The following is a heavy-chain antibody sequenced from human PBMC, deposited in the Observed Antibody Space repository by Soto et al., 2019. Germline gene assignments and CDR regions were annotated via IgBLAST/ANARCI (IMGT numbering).Heavy chain of an antibody. D-gene: IGHD1-1*01. Sequence: QVNLVQSGAEVRKPGASVKVSCKGSGYTFTSYGIAWVRQAPGQGLEWMGWISAHNDNTNYAQKVQGRVTVTRDTPTSTAYMELRNPRYDDTAVYYCARGRYGDYWGQGALGTVSP. CDR3: ARGRYGDY. CDR1: GYTFTSYG. CDR2: ISAHNDNT. V-gene: IGHV1-18*01. J-gene: IGHJ4*02.